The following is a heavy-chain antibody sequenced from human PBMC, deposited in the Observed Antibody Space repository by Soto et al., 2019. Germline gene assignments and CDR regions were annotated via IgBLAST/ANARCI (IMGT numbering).Heavy chain of an antibody. Sequence: ASVKVSCKASGYTFTSYYMHWVRQAPGQGLEWMGIINPSGGSTSYAQKFQGRVTMTRDTSTSTAYMELSSLRSEDTAVYYCATHPIAVAGLYYMDVWGKGTTVTVSS. CDR2: INPSGGST. CDR1: GYTFTSYY. J-gene: IGHJ6*03. D-gene: IGHD6-19*01. V-gene: IGHV1-46*03. CDR3: ATHPIAVAGLYYMDV.